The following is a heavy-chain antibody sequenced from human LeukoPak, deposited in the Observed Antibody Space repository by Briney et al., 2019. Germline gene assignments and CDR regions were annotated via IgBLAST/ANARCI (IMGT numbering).Heavy chain of an antibody. D-gene: IGHD4-11*01. Sequence: GGSLRLSCAASGFTFRNDWKHWVRQGPGKGLVWVSRINSDGITTTYADSVKCRFTSSRDNAKNTRYLQMDSLRVDDTAVYYCTSALTTTRNTFDVWGQGTKVTVSS. J-gene: IGHJ3*01. CDR3: TSALTTTRNTFDV. V-gene: IGHV3-74*01. CDR1: GFTFRNDW. CDR2: INSDGITT.